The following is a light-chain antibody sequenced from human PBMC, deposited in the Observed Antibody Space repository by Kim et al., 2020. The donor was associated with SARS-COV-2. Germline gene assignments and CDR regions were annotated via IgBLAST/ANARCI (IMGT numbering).Light chain of an antibody. CDR3: GTWDSSLSALV. V-gene: IGLV1-51*01. CDR1: SSNIGDNY. Sequence: GQEVTISCSGSSSNIGDNYVFRYQQHPGTAPQILLYENNKRPSGGPDRFSGSKSGTSATLGITGLQTGDEADYYCGTWDSSLSALVFGGGTQLTVL. J-gene: IGLJ2*01. CDR2: ENN.